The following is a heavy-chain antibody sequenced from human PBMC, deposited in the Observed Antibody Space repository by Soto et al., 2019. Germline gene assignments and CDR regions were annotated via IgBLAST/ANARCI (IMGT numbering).Heavy chain of an antibody. CDR3: ARDFTWFGDAFEPDIGYYYYGMDV. Sequence: GGSLRLSCAASGFTFSSYSMNWVRQAPGKGLEWVSYISSSSSTIYYADSVKGRFTISRDNAKNSLYLQMNSLRDEDTAVYYCARDFTWFGDAFEPDIGYYYYGMDVWGQGTTVTVSS. V-gene: IGHV3-48*02. J-gene: IGHJ6*02. D-gene: IGHD3-10*01. CDR1: GFTFSSYS. CDR2: ISSSSSTI.